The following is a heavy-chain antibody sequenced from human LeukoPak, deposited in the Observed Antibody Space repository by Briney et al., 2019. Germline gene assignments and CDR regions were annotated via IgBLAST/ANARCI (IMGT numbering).Heavy chain of an antibody. CDR2: INHSGST. J-gene: IGHJ5*02. Sequence: SETLSLTCAVYGVSFSGYYWSWIRQPPGKGLEWIGEINHSGSTNYNPSLKSRVTISVDTSKNQFSLKLSSVTAADTAVYYCARGPIWYSSGWYRDGWFDPWGQGTLVTVSS. D-gene: IGHD6-19*01. V-gene: IGHV4-34*01. CDR3: ARGPIWYSSGWYRDGWFDP. CDR1: GVSFSGYY.